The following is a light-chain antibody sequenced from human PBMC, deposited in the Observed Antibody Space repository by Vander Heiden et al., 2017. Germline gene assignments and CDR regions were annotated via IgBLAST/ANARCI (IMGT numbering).Light chain of an antibody. CDR1: PSLLHSNGYNY. J-gene: IGKJ1*01. CDR3: KRALQTPWT. Sequence: DIVMTKSPLSLPVTAGDPASISCRSSPSLLHSNGYNYLDWYLQKPGQSPQLLIYLGSSRASGVPDRFSGSGSGTDFTLKISRVDAEDVGVYYCKRALQTPWTFGQGTKVEIK. CDR2: LGS. V-gene: IGKV2-28*01.